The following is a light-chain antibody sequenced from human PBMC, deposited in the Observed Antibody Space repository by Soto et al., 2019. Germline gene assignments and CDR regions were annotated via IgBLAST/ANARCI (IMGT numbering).Light chain of an antibody. CDR2: DAS. J-gene: IGKJ4*01. V-gene: IGKV1-33*01. CDR1: QDINNY. CDR3: QQNDNLPLT. Sequence: DIQMTQSPSSRSASVGDRFTITCLASQDINNYLNWYQQKSGKAPKLLIYDASDLETGVPSRFSGSGSGTDFTFTISSLQPEDIATYYCQQNDNLPLTFGGGTKVDIK.